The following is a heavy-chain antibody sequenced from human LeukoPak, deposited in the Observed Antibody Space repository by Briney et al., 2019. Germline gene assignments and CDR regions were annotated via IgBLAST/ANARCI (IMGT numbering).Heavy chain of an antibody. V-gene: IGHV1-24*01. Sequence: GASVKVSCTVSGSSLSELSLYWVRQAPGKGPEWMEGFDVIDSETFYAQKFQGRVTMTEDSSTDTAYMELRSLTSDDTALYYCAAGRPYSLLDYWGQGTLVTVSS. D-gene: IGHD5-18*01. CDR2: FDVIDSET. J-gene: IGHJ4*02. CDR1: GSSLSELS. CDR3: AAGRPYSLLDY.